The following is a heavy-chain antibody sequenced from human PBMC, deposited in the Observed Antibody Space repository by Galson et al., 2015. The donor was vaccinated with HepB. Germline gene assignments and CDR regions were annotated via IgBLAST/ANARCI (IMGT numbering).Heavy chain of an antibody. D-gene: IGHD2-15*01. CDR1: GFTFSSYG. CDR2: IWYDGSNK. V-gene: IGHV3-33*01. CDR3: AREEEDRKGGDLDY. J-gene: IGHJ4*02. Sequence: SLRLSCAASGFTFSSYGMHWVRQAPGKGLEWVAVIWYDGSNKYYADSVKGRFTISRDNSKNTLYLQMNSLRAEDAAVYYCAREEEDRKGGDLDYWGQGTLVTVSS.